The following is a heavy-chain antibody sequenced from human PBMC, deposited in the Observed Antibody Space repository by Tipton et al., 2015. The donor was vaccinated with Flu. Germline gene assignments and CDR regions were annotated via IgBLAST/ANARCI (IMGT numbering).Heavy chain of an antibody. Sequence: TLSLTYTVSGASISSGSFYWTWLRQPAGKGLEWIGRLYTAGGTTYNSSLKSRVTISLDTPKNQFSLSLNSVTAADTAVYFCARQRSYYDTSGPRGGGFYLDYWGQGALVTVSS. D-gene: IGHD3-16*01. J-gene: IGHJ4*02. CDR3: ARQRSYYDTSGPRGGGFYLDY. CDR2: LYTAGGT. V-gene: IGHV4-61*02. CDR1: GASISSGSFY.